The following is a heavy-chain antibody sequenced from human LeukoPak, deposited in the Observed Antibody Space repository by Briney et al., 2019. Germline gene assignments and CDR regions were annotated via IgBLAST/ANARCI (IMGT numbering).Heavy chain of an antibody. V-gene: IGHV4-34*01. Sequence: SETLSLTCAVYGGSFRGYYWSWIRQPPGKGLEWIGEINHSGSTNYNPSLKSRVTISVDTSKNQFSLKLSSVTAADTAVYYCARAPRWGYDILTGYYKSYYFDYWGQGTLVTVSS. CDR1: GGSFRGYY. J-gene: IGHJ4*02. CDR2: INHSGST. D-gene: IGHD3-9*01. CDR3: ARAPRWGYDILTGYYKSYYFDY.